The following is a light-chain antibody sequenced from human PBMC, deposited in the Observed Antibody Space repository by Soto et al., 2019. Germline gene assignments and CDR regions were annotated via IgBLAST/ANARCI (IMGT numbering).Light chain of an antibody. CDR3: QHYNSYSEA. J-gene: IGKJ1*01. Sequence: DIQMTQSPSTLYGSVGDRVTITCRASQTISSWLAWYQQKPGKAPKLLIYKASTLKSGVPSRFSGSGSGTESTLTIISLQPDDFTTYNCQHYNSYSEALGQGPRVELK. CDR2: KAS. CDR1: QTISSW. V-gene: IGKV1-5*03.